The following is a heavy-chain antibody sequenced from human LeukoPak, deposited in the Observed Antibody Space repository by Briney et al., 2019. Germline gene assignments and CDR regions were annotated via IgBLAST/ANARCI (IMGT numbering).Heavy chain of an antibody. CDR2: IIPILGIA. D-gene: IGHD3-3*01. J-gene: IGHJ4*02. V-gene: IGHV1-69*02. Sequence: SVKVSCKASGGTFSSYTISWVRQAPGQGLEWMGRIIPILGIANYAQKFQGRVTITADESTSTAYMELSSLRSEDTAVYYCARAKGGDFWSGYPDYWGQGTLVTVSS. CDR3: ARAKGGDFWSGYPDY. CDR1: GGTFSSYT.